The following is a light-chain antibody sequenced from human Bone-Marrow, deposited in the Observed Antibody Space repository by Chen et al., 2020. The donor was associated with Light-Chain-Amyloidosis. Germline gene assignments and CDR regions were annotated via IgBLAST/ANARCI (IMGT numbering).Light chain of an antibody. V-gene: IGKV3-20*01. CDR2: GSS. CDR1: LTISSNY. CDR3: QQYGTSLRT. Sequence: EIVLTLSPGTLSLSLGEGATLSCRASLTISSNYLTWYQQKFGQAPRLLIYGSSSRATGIPARFAGSRSGTDFTLTSNRLEPDDFAVYFCQQYGTSLRTFGGGTKVEIK. J-gene: IGKJ4*01.